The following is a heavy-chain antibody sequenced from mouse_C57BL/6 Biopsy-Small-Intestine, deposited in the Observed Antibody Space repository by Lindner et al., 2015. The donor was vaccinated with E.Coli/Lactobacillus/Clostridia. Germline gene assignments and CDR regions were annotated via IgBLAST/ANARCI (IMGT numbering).Heavy chain of an antibody. D-gene: IGHD1-1*02. V-gene: IGHV1-63*02. Sequence: SVKVSCKVSGYSLSQLAMHWVRQAPGKGLEWMGGYVPEDAKTTYAQKFQGRVIMTEDTSTDTAYMELSSLTSDDTATYYCATSTPVVCVNGVCYPDPDGVARDWFNPWGQGSQVTVSS. CDR2: YVPEDAKT. CDR3: ATSTPVVCVNGVCYPDPDGVARDWFNP. CDR1: GYSLSQLA. J-gene: IGHJ4*01.